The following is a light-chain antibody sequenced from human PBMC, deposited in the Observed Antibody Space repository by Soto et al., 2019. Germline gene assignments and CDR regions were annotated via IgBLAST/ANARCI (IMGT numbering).Light chain of an antibody. CDR2: SDD. Sequence: QLVLTQSPSASGTPGQRVTISCYGSSSNIGSYPVYWYQQLPGTAPKLLINSDDQRPSGVPDRFSASKSGTSASLAISGLRSVDEADYYCAAWDASLSGHVFGAGTKLTVL. CDR3: AAWDASLSGHV. J-gene: IGLJ1*01. V-gene: IGLV1-47*02. CDR1: SSNIGSYP.